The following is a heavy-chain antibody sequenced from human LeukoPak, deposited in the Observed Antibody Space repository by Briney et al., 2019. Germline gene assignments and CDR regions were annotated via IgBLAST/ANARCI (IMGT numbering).Heavy chain of an antibody. D-gene: IGHD3-22*01. J-gene: IGHJ4*02. CDR1: GFTFSGHG. CDR2: IWSDGSNK. CDR3: ARGYYAGRGHHFEY. V-gene: IGHV3-33*01. Sequence: GGSLRLSCATSGFTFSGHGMHWVRQAPGKGLEWVTVIWSDGSNKYYADSVKGRFTISRDNSKNTLYLQMNSLTAEDTAVYYCARGYYAGRGHHFEYWGQGTLVTVSS.